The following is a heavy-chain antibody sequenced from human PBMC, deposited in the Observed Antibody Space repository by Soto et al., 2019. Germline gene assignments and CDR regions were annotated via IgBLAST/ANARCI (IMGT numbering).Heavy chain of an antibody. CDR3: ARDNGYYDSSLSLVY. V-gene: IGHV3-21*01. J-gene: IGHJ4*02. CDR2: ISSSSSYI. CDR1: GFTFSSYS. Sequence: GGSLRLSCAASGFTFSSYSMNWVRQAPGKGLEWVSSISSSSSYIYYADSVKGRFTISRDNAKNTLYLQMNSLRAEDTAVYYCARDNGYYDSSLSLVYWGQGTLVTVSS. D-gene: IGHD3-22*01.